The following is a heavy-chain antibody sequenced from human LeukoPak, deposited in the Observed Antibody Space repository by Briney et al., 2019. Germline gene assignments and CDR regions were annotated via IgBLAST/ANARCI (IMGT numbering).Heavy chain of an antibody. CDR3: AKDATWAQDAFDI. J-gene: IGHJ3*02. Sequence: GGSLRLSYAASGFTFDDYAMHCVRQAPGKGLEWVSGISWNRGSIGYADSVKGRFTISRDNAKNCLYLQMNSLRAEDTALYYCAKDATWAQDAFDIWGQGTMVTVSS. V-gene: IGHV3-9*01. D-gene: IGHD1-26*01. CDR1: GFTFDDYA. CDR2: ISWNRGSI.